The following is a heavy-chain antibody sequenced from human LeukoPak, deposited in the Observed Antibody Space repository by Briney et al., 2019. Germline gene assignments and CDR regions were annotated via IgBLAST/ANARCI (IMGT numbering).Heavy chain of an antibody. J-gene: IGHJ4*02. V-gene: IGHV3-66*01. CDR3: AKEGYFDWFLFTSAARNPCYFDY. Sequence: PGGSLRLSCAASGFTVSSNYMSWVRQAPGKGLEWVSVIYSVGSTYYADSVKGRFTISRDNSKNTLYLQMNSLRAEDTAVYYCAKEGYFDWFLFTSAARNPCYFDYWGQGTLVTVSS. CDR1: GFTVSSNY. CDR2: IYSVGST. D-gene: IGHD3-9*01.